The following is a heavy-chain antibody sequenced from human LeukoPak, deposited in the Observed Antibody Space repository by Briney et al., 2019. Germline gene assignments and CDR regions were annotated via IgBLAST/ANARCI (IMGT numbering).Heavy chain of an antibody. CDR1: GGTFSSYT. CDR2: IIPILGIA. J-gene: IGHJ4*02. CDR3: ARARGSSSSDY. D-gene: IGHD6-6*01. Sequence: ASVKVPCKASGGTFSSYTISWVRQAPGQGLEWMGRIIPILGIANYAQKFQGRVTITADKSTSTAYTELSSLRSEDTAVYYCARARGSSSSDYWGQGTLVTVSS. V-gene: IGHV1-69*02.